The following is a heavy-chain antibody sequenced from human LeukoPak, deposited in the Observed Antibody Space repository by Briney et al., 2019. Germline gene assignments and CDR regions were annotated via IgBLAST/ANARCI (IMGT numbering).Heavy chain of an antibody. CDR1: GFTFNSYL. V-gene: IGHV3-74*01. CDR3: TRDSGADRRYFDL. Sequence: GGSLRLSCAASGFTFNSYLMSWVRQAPGKGLVWVSRIDGDGATTSYEDSVKGRFTISRDNANNMVYLEMNSLRVEDTAVYYCTRDSGADRRYFDLWGRGTQVTVSS. CDR2: IDGDGATT. D-gene: IGHD7-27*01. J-gene: IGHJ2*01.